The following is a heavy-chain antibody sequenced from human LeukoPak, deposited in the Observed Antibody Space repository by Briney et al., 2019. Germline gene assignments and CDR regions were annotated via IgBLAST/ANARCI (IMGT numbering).Heavy chain of an antibody. CDR1: GFTFSSSA. J-gene: IGHJ4*02. CDR2: ISGSGSNT. CDR3: AKAGSIRFDY. D-gene: IGHD1-26*01. V-gene: IGHV3-23*01. Sequence: GGSLRLSCAASGFTFSSSAMSWVRQAPWKGLEWFSGISGSGSNTYYADSVKGRFTISRDNSKNTLYLQINSLRAEDTAVYYCAKAGSIRFDYWGQGTLVTVSS.